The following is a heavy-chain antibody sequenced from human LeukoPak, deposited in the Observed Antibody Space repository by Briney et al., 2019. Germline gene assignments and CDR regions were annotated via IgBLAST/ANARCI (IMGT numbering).Heavy chain of an antibody. CDR2: INHSGST. V-gene: IGHV4-39*01. D-gene: IGHD6-13*01. J-gene: IGHJ4*02. CDR3: ARQQYSSSWYPSRRTYYFDY. CDR1: GGSITRTSDY. Sequence: PSETLSLTCTVSGGSITRTSDYWGWIRQPPGKGLEWIGEINHSGSTNYNPSLKSRVTISVDTSKNQFSLKLSSVTAADTAVYYCARQQYSSSWYPSRRTYYFDYWGQGTLVTVSS.